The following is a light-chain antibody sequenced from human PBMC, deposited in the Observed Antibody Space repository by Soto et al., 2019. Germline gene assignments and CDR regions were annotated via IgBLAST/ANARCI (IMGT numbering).Light chain of an antibody. CDR3: LQDYNYPRT. CDR2: ATS. CDR1: QGIRTD. V-gene: IGKV1-6*02. J-gene: IGKJ1*01. Sequence: AIHITQSPPSLSASVGDRVPIAYRASQGIRTDLAWYQQKPGKAPKLLIYATSSLQSGVPSRFSGSGSGRDFTLTISSLQPEDFATYYCLQDYNYPRTYGQGTTVDIK.